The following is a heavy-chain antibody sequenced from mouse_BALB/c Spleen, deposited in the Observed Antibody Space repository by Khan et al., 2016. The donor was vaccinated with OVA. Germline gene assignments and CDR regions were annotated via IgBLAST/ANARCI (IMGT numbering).Heavy chain of an antibody. CDR3: AAGGAAYDKNDRGAMEY. J-gene: IGHJ4*01. Sequence: QIQLVQSGPELKKPGETVRISCKASGYTFTTAGIQWVQKMPGKGLKWIGWINTHSGVPKYAEDFKGRFAFSLEISVNTAYLQITNLKNEDTATYFCAAGGAAYDKNDRGAMEYWGQGTSVTVSA. CDR1: GYTFTTAG. CDR2: INTHSGVP. V-gene: IGHV9-4*02. D-gene: IGHD2-12*01.